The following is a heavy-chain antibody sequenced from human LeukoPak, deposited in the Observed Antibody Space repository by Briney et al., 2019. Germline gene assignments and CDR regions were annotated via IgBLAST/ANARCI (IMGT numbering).Heavy chain of an antibody. CDR3: ARGGYCSSTSCPLPFDI. V-gene: IGHV4-4*07. CDR1: GGSISSYY. D-gene: IGHD2-2*01. J-gene: IGHJ3*02. Sequence: SETLSLTCTVSGGSISSYYWSWIRQPAGKGLEWIGRIYTSGSTNYNPSLKSRVTMSVDTSKNQFSLKLSPVTAADTAVYYCARGGYCSSTSCPLPFDIWGQGTMVTVSS. CDR2: IYTSGST.